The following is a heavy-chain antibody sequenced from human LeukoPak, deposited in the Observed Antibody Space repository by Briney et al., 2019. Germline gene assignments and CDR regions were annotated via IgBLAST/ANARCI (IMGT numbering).Heavy chain of an antibody. V-gene: IGHV3-48*02. Sequence: PGGALRLSCAASVFTFSSYSMNWVRQAPGGGVEWVSYISSSSSIIYYAVSVKDRLPHSRDNATNSLYLQMDRLRDEDTAVYYCARSSYFDYWGKGTLVRVFS. D-gene: IGHD3-3*01. CDR3: ARSSYFDY. CDR2: ISSSSSII. CDR1: VFTFSSYS. J-gene: IGHJ4*02.